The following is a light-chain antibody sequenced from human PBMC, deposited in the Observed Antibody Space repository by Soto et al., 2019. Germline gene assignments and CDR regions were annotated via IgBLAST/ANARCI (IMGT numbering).Light chain of an antibody. CDR3: QEYNNYWT. CDR2: TAS. Sequence: DIQMTQSPSTLSASVGDTVTITCRASHTISRWLAWYQQKPGKAPRLLIYTASTLESGVPSRLSASGSGTEFTLTISSLHPDDFATYYCQEYNNYWTFGQGTKVDIK. J-gene: IGKJ1*01. V-gene: IGKV1-5*01. CDR1: HTISRW.